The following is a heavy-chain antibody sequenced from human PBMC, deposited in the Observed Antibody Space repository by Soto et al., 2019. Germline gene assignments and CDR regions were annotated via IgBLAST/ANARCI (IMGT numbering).Heavy chain of an antibody. D-gene: IGHD6-19*01. V-gene: IGHV3-48*02. CDR2: ISSSSSTI. CDR3: ARDKAVAAVDL. J-gene: IGHJ2*01. CDR1: GFTFSSYS. Sequence: EVQLVESGGGLVQPGGSLRLSCAASGFTFSSYSMNWVRQAPGKGLEWVSYISSSSSTIYYADSVKGRFTISRDNAKNSLYLKMNSLRDEDTAVYYCARDKAVAAVDLWGRGTLVTVSS.